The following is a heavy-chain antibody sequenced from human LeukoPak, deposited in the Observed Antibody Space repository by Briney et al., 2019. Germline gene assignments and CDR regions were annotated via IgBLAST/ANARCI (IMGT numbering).Heavy chain of an antibody. Sequence: SETLSLTCTVSGASVSSSSYYWEWIRQPPGKGLEWVGSIFYSGSTSYNPSPKSRVTMSVDTSKNQFSLRLNSVTATDTAVYYCATRRSGSHPYYWGQGTLVTVSS. CDR2: IFYSGST. J-gene: IGHJ4*02. CDR3: ATRRSGSHPYY. D-gene: IGHD1-26*01. V-gene: IGHV4-39*01. CDR1: GASVSSSSYY.